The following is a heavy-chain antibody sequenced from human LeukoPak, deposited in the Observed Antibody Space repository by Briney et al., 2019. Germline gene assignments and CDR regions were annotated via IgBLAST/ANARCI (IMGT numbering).Heavy chain of an antibody. CDR1: GGSISSSTYY. D-gene: IGHD3-10*01. Sequence: SETLSLTCTVSGGSISSSTYYWAWLRQPPGRGLEWIGSVYYTGNSYYSPSLNSRVTMSLDTSKNQFSLKLSSVSAADTAVYYCARGRRWFGELIPYFDYWGQGTLVTVSS. CDR3: ARGRRWFGELIPYFDY. CDR2: VYYTGNS. V-gene: IGHV4-39*07. J-gene: IGHJ4*02.